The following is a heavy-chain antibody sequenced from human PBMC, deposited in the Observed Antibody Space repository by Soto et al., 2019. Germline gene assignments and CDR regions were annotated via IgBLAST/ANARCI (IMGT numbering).Heavy chain of an antibody. V-gene: IGHV4-34*01. CDR2: INHSGST. J-gene: IGHJ4*02. CDR1: GGSFSGYY. Sequence: SDTLSLTCAVYGGSFSGYYWSWIRQPPGKGLEWIGEINHSGSTNYNPSLKSRVTISVDTSKNQFSLKLSSVTAADTAVYYCARRRGEWLLKFDYWGQGTLVTVSS. D-gene: IGHD5-12*01. CDR3: ARRRGEWLLKFDY.